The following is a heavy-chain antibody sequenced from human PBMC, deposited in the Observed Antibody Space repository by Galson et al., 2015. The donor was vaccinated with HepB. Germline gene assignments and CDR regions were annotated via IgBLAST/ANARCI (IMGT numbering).Heavy chain of an antibody. Sequence: SLRLSCAASGFTFSSYGMHWVRQAPGKGLEWVAVIWYDGSNKYYADSVKGRFTISRDNSKNTLYLQMNSLRAEDTAVYYCAREVAKRLGELSLEDYYYYGMDVWGQGTTVTVSS. CDR1: GFTFSSYG. CDR3: AREVAKRLGELSLEDYYYYGMDV. CDR2: IWYDGSNK. D-gene: IGHD3-16*02. J-gene: IGHJ6*02. V-gene: IGHV3-33*08.